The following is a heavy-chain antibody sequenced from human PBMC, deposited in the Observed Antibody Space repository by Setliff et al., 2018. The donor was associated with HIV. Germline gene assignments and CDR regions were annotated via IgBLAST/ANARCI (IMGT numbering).Heavy chain of an antibody. CDR2: IYYSGST. J-gene: IGHJ6*03. CDR1: GGSMSTYY. V-gene: IGHV4-59*06. CDR3: ARARGLLPYYYMDV. Sequence: SETLSLTCTISGGSMSTYYWSWIRQHPGKGLEWIGYIYYSGSTYYNPSLKSRVTMSVDTSKNQFSLKLSSVTAADTAVYYCARARGLLPYYYMDVWGKGTTVTVSS. D-gene: IGHD3-10*01.